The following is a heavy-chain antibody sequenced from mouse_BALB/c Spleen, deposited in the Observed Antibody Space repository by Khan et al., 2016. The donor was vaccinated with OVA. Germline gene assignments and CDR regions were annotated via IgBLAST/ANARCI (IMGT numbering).Heavy chain of an antibody. CDR2: ISSGGDNT. J-gene: IGHJ3*01. D-gene: IGHD1-1*02. V-gene: IGHV5-9*03. CDR1: GFTFSSFT. CDR3: ARSNYGPFAY. Sequence: EVELVESGGGLVKPGGSLKLSCAASGFTFSSFTMSWVRQTPEKRLEWVASISSGGDNTYYPDSLTGRFTISSDHSTHNLSLHMRSLRSADTALYYCARSNYGPFAYWGQGTLVTGSA.